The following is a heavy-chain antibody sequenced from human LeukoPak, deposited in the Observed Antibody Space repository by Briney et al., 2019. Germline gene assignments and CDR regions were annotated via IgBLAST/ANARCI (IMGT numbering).Heavy chain of an antibody. CDR3: ARTLSGWYYYFDY. CDR1: GGTFSSYA. Sequence: SVKVSCKASGGTFSSYAISWVRQAPGQGLEWMGRIIPILGIANYAQKFQGRVTITADKSTSTAYMELSSLRSEDTAVYYCARTLSGWYYYFDYWGQGTLVTVSS. V-gene: IGHV1-69*04. J-gene: IGHJ4*02. D-gene: IGHD6-19*01. CDR2: IIPILGIA.